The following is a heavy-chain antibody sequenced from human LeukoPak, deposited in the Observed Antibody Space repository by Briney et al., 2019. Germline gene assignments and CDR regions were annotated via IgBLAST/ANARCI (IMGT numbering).Heavy chain of an antibody. J-gene: IGHJ6*02. CDR3: ARVGGYCSSTSCYDLHYYYYGMDV. CDR2: IKQDGSEK. Sequence: GGSLRLSCAASGFTFSSYWMSWVRQAPGKGLEWVANIKQDGSEKYYVDSVKGRFTISIDNAKNSLYLQMNSLRAEDTAVYYCARVGGYCSSTSCYDLHYYYYGMDVWGQGTTVTVSS. D-gene: IGHD2-2*01. CDR1: GFTFSSYW. V-gene: IGHV3-7*01.